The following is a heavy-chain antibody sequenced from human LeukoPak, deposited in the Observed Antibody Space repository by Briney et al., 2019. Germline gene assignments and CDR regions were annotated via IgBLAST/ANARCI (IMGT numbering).Heavy chain of an antibody. CDR1: GGSISSYY. CDR2: TYYSGST. J-gene: IGHJ3*02. D-gene: IGHD3-10*01. CDR3: ARGKNYYGSGSYSAFDI. Sequence: PSETLSLTCTVSGGSISSYYWSWIRQPPGKGLEWIGYTYYSGSTNYNPSLKSRVTISVDTSKNQFSLKLSSVTAADTAVYYCARGKNYYGSGSYSAFDIWGQGTMVTVSS. V-gene: IGHV4-59*01.